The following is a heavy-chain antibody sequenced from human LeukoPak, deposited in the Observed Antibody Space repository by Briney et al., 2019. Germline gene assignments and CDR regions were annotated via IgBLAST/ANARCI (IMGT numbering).Heavy chain of an antibody. Sequence: GGSLRLSCAASGFTFSSYAMSWVRQAPGKGLEWVSAISDSGGSTYHADSVKGRFTISRDNSKNTLFLQMNSLRAEDTAVYYCAKDARRTSGWYFFDYWGQGTLVTVSS. CDR3: AKDARRTSGWYFFDY. J-gene: IGHJ4*02. V-gene: IGHV3-23*01. CDR1: GFTFSSYA. CDR2: ISDSGGST. D-gene: IGHD6-19*01.